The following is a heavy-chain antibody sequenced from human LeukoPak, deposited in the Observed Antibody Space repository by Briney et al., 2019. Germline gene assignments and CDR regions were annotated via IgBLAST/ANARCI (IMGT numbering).Heavy chain of an antibody. D-gene: IGHD5-24*01. CDR3: ARDYGRDGYNLDAFDI. Sequence: PSETLSLTCTVSGGSISSYYWSWIRQPPGKGLEWIGYIYYSGSTNYNPSLKSRVTISVDTSKNQFSLKLSSVTAADTAVCYCARDYGRDGYNLDAFDIWGQGTMVTVSS. CDR2: IYYSGST. J-gene: IGHJ3*02. CDR1: GGSISSYY. V-gene: IGHV4-59*01.